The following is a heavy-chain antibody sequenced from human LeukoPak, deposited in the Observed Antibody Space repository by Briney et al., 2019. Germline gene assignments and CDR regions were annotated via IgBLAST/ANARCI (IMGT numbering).Heavy chain of an antibody. Sequence: PGGSLRLSCATSGFTFSSYALTWVRQAPGMGLEWVSAISGSGDTTYYADSVKGRFTVSRDNSKDTLYLQMNSLRAEDTAVYYCARDRFLPGTNFGVVKKIYFHGMDVWGQGTTVTVSS. CDR2: ISGSGDTT. CDR3: ARDRFLPGTNFGVVKKIYFHGMDV. D-gene: IGHD3-3*01. V-gene: IGHV3-23*01. CDR1: GFTFSSYA. J-gene: IGHJ6*02.